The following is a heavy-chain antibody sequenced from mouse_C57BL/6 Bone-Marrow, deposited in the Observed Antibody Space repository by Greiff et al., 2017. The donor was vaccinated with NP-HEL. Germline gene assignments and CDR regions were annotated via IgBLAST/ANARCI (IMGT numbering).Heavy chain of an antibody. D-gene: IGHD1-1*01. CDR1: GYTFTDYE. V-gene: IGHV1-15*01. Sequence: LMESGAELVRPGASVTLSCKASGYTFTDYEMHWVKQTPVHGLEWIGAIDPETGGTAYNQKFKGKAILTADKSSSTAYMELRSLTSEDSAVYYCTRLLLYYYAMDYWGQGTSVTVSS. J-gene: IGHJ4*01. CDR2: IDPETGGT. CDR3: TRLLLYYYAMDY.